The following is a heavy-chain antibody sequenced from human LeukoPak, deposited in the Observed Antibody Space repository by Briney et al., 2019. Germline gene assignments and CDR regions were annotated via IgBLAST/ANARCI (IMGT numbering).Heavy chain of an antibody. D-gene: IGHD3-3*01. Sequence: GGSLRLSCAASGFTFSSYAMHWVRQAPGKGLGYVSAISSNGGSTYYANSVKGRFTISRENSKNTLYLQMGSLRAEDMAVYYCARDPTDYDFWSGYFDYWGQGTLVTVSS. V-gene: IGHV3-64*01. CDR2: ISSNGGST. J-gene: IGHJ4*02. CDR1: GFTFSSYA. CDR3: ARDPTDYDFWSGYFDY.